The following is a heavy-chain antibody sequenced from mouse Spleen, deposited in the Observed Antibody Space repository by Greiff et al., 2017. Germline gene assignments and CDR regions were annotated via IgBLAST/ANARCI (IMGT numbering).Heavy chain of an antibody. D-gene: IGHD1-1*01. CDR2: INPSNGRT. Sequence: VKLQESGAELVKPGASVKLSCKASGYTFTSYWMHWVKQRPGQGLEWIGEINPSNGRTNYNEKFKSKATLTVDKSSSTAYMQLSSLTSEDSAVYYCARLRTLYAMDYWGQGTSVTVSS. CDR3: ARLRTLYAMDY. J-gene: IGHJ4*01. CDR1: GYTFTSYW. V-gene: IGHV1S81*02.